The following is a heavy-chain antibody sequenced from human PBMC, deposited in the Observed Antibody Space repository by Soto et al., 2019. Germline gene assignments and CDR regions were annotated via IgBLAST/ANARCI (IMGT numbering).Heavy chain of an antibody. D-gene: IGHD3-16*01. Sequence: QLQLQESGPGLVKPSETLSLTCTVSGGSISSSSYYWGWIRQPPGKGLEWIGSIYYSGSTYYNPSLKSRGTISVATSKNQFSLKLSSVTAADTAVYYCASFEGGTRYWYFELWGRGTLVTVSS. J-gene: IGHJ2*01. V-gene: IGHV4-39*01. CDR2: IYYSGST. CDR1: GGSISSSSYY. CDR3: ASFEGGTRYWYFEL.